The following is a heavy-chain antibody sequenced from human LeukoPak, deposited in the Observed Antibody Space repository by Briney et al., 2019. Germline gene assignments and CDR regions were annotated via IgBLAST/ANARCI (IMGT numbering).Heavy chain of an antibody. D-gene: IGHD4-17*01. V-gene: IGHV1-18*01. J-gene: IGHJ4*02. Sequence: ASVKVSCKASGFTFTSYGISWVRQAPGQGLEWMGWISTYSGNTNYAQSLQCRVTMTTDTSTNTVYMELRSLGSDDTAVYYCASHKDYGDYYYFDYWGQGTLVTVSS. CDR2: ISTYSGNT. CDR1: GFTFTSYG. CDR3: ASHKDYGDYYYFDY.